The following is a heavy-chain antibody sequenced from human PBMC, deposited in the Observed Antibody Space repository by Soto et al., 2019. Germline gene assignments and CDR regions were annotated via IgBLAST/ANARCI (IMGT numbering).Heavy chain of an antibody. V-gene: IGHV1-3*01. CDR1: VYTFTSYA. D-gene: IGHD2-2*01. CDR2: INAGNGNT. J-gene: IGHJ6*03. CDR3: ARDRCSSTSCYYYYYYMDV. Sequence: ASVKVSCKASVYTFTSYAIHWVRQDPGQRLEWMGWINAGNGNTKYSQKFQGRVTITRDTSASTAYMELSSLRSEDTAVYYCARDRCSSTSCYYYYYYMDVWGKGTTVTVSS.